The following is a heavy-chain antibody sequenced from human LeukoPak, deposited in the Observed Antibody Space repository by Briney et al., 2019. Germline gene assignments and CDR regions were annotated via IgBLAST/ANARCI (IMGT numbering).Heavy chain of an antibody. V-gene: IGHV4-34*01. Sequence: SETLSLTCAFYGGSFSGYYWSWIRQPPGKGLEWIGEINHSGSTNYNPSLKSRVTISLDRSRNQFSLKLRSVTAADTAVYYCARGPTGYSSTGWFDPWGQGTLVTVSS. CDR3: ARGPTGYSSTGWFDP. CDR1: GGSFSGYY. D-gene: IGHD6-13*01. CDR2: INHSGST. J-gene: IGHJ5*02.